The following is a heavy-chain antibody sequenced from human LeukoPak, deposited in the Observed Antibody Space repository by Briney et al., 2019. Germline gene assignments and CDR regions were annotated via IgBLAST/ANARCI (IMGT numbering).Heavy chain of an antibody. Sequence: ASVKVSCKASGYTFTSYGISWVRQAPGQGLEWMGWISGYNGNTNYAQKLQGRVTMTTDTSTSTAYMELRSLRSDGTAVYYCARDYVHYYYMDVWGKGTTVTVSS. CDR1: GYTFTSYG. J-gene: IGHJ6*03. CDR2: ISGYNGNT. CDR3: ARDYVHYYYMDV. D-gene: IGHD3-16*01. V-gene: IGHV1-18*01.